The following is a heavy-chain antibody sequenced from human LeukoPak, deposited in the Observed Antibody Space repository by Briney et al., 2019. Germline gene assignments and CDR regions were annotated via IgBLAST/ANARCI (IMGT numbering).Heavy chain of an antibody. V-gene: IGHV1-2*04. CDR1: GYTFTGYY. J-gene: IGHJ4*02. D-gene: IGHD3-22*01. CDR3: ARGGRYYYDSSARYFDY. CDR2: INPNNGGT. Sequence: ASVKVSCKASGYTFTGYYMHWVRQAPGQGLEWMGWINPNNGGTNYAQKFQGWVTMTRDTSISTAYMELSRLRSDDTAVYYCARGGRYYYDSSARYFDYWGQGTLVTVSS.